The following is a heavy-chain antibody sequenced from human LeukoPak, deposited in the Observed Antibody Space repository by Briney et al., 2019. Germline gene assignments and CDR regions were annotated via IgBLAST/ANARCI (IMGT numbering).Heavy chain of an antibody. Sequence: GGSLRLSCAASGFTYNNYWMSWVRQAPGKGLEWVANIKQSGSEKYHVDSVKGRFTISRDNAKNSLYLQMNSLRAEDTAVYYCARVGPGAEGAFDIWGQGTMVTVSS. D-gene: IGHD4/OR15-4a*01. CDR2: IKQSGSEK. J-gene: IGHJ3*02. V-gene: IGHV3-7*05. CDR3: ARVGPGAEGAFDI. CDR1: GFTYNNYW.